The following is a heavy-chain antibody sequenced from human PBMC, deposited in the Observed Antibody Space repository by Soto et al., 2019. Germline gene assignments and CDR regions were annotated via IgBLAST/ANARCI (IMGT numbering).Heavy chain of an antibody. D-gene: IGHD4-17*01. CDR3: ARDSVTTVTTRSFDY. CDR1: GGAFKTYT. V-gene: IGHV3-48*02. Sequence: GEPLSLSGVTSGGAFKTYTMNSGRQAPGEGLVWVSYISSSSITIYYTDSGKGRFTISRDNAKNSLYLQMNSLRDEDTAVYYCARDSVTTVTTRSFDYWGQGTLVTVSS. J-gene: IGHJ4*02. CDR2: ISSSSITI.